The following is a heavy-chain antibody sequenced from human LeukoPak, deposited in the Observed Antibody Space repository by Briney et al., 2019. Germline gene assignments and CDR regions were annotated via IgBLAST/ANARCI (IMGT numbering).Heavy chain of an antibody. Sequence: PGRSLRLSRAASGFTFSSYGMHWVRQAPGKGLEWVAVISYDGSNKYYADSVKGRFTISRDNSKNTLYLQMNSLRAEDTAVYYCAKDWYAGIAAAGNFDYWGQGTLVTVSS. J-gene: IGHJ4*02. CDR3: AKDWYAGIAAAGNFDY. CDR2: ISYDGSNK. CDR1: GFTFSSYG. D-gene: IGHD6-13*01. V-gene: IGHV3-30*18.